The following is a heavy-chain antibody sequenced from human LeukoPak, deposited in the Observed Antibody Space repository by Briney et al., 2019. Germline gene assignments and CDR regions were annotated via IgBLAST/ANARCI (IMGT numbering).Heavy chain of an antibody. CDR1: GASISRSGYY. CDR2: IYYSGST. J-gene: IGHJ3*02. V-gene: IGHV4-39*07. D-gene: IGHD1-20*01. CDR3: ARVPRITGTTKECAFDI. Sequence: SGTLSLTCNVSGASISRSGYYWGWIRQPPGKGLEWVGSIYYSGSTYYNPSLKSRITISVDTSKNQFSLKLSSVTAADTAVYYCARVPRITGTTKECAFDIWGQGTMVTVSS.